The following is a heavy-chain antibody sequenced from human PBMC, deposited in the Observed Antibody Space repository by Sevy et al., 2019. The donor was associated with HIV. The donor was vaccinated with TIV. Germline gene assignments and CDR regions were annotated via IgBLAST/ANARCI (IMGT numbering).Heavy chain of an antibody. CDR2: IYPDHSDT. CDR3: ATSRSGYFDSSGYYIY. CDR1: GYSFTSHW. Sequence: GESLKISCKGSGYSFTSHWIGWVRHMPGKGLEWMGIIYPDHSDTRYSPSFEGQVTFSADKSISTAYLQWSSLKASDTAMYYCATSRSGYFDSSGYYIYWGQGTLVTVSS. J-gene: IGHJ4*02. V-gene: IGHV5-51*01. D-gene: IGHD3-22*01.